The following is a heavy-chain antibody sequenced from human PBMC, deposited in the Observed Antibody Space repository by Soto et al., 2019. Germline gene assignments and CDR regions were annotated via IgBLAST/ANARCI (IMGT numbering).Heavy chain of an antibody. J-gene: IGHJ6*03. D-gene: IGHD3-3*01. CDR3: ARETSVWSGYYRREDCYYYMDV. CDR2: ISSSGSTI. CDR1: GFTFSDYY. Sequence: QVQLVESGGGLVKPGGSLRLSCAASGFTFSDYYMSWIRQAPGKGLEWVSYISSSGSTIYYADSVKGRFTISRDNAKNSLYLQRNSLRAEDTAVYYCARETSVWSGYYRREDCYYYMDVWGKGTTVTVSS. V-gene: IGHV3-11*01.